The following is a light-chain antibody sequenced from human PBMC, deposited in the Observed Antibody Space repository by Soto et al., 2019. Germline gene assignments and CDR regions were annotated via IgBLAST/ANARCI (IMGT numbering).Light chain of an antibody. V-gene: IGKV1-9*01. CDR3: QQLNSFPLT. CDR2: VAS. J-gene: IGKJ4*01. CDR1: RDIGNY. Sequence: DIQMTQSPPSLSASVGDRVSLSCRASRDIGNYLAWYQKKPGEAPKLLIYVASTLHSGLPSRFSGSGSGTEFTLTISSLQPEDFATYYCQQLNSFPLTFGGGTKVEIK.